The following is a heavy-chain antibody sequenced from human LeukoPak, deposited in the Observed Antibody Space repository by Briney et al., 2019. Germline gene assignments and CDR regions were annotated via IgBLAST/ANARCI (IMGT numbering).Heavy chain of an antibody. CDR1: GFTFSSYG. Sequence: GGGLVKPGGSLRLSCAASGFTFSSYGMHWVRQAPGKGLEWVAVISYDGSNKYYADSVKGRFTISRDNSKNTLYLQMNSLRAEDTAVYYCARDRPPDNLQQWLVEYYFDYWGQGTLVTVSS. CDR3: ARDRPPDNLQQWLVEYYFDY. CDR2: ISYDGSNK. V-gene: IGHV3-30*03. D-gene: IGHD6-19*01. J-gene: IGHJ4*02.